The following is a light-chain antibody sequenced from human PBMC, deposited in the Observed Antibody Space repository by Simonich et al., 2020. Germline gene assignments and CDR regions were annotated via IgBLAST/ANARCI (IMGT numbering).Light chain of an antibody. Sequence: EIVMTQSPATLSVSPGKRATLSCRASQSGSSNSAWYQQKPGQAPRLLIYGAHTRAPGIPARFSGSGSGTEFTLTISSMQSEDVAVYYCQQYYNTPYTFGQGTKLEIK. V-gene: IGKV3-15*01. CDR1: QSGSSN. CDR3: QQYYNTPYT. CDR2: GAH. J-gene: IGKJ2*01.